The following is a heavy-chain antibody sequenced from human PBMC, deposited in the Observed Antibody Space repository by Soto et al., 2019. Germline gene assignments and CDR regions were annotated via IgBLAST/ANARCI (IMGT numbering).Heavy chain of an antibody. CDR1: GGSISSYY. CDR3: ARSLWFPYYYYYYGMDV. D-gene: IGHD3-10*01. V-gene: IGHV4-59*01. Sequence: PSETLSLTCTVSGGSISSYYWSWIRQPPGKGLEWIGYIYYSGSTNYNPSLESRVTISVDTSKNQFSLKLSSVTAADTAVYYCARSLWFPYYYYYYGMDVWGQGTTVTVSS. CDR2: IYYSGST. J-gene: IGHJ6*02.